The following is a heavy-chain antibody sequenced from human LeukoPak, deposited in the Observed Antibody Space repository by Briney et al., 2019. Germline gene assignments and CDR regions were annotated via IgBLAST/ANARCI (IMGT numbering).Heavy chain of an antibody. CDR2: IYPGDSDT. V-gene: IGHV5-51*01. CDR1: GYSFTSYW. D-gene: IGHD3-22*01. Sequence: GESLKISCKGSGYSFTSYWIGWVRQMPGKGLEWMGIIYPGDSDTRYSPPFQGQVTISADKSISTAYLQWSSLKASDTAMYYCARHSMSSGYHGGSNAFDIWGQGTMITVSS. J-gene: IGHJ3*02. CDR3: ARHSMSSGYHGGSNAFDI.